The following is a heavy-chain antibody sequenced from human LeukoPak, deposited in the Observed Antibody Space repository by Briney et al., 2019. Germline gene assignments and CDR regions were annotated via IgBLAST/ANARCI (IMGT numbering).Heavy chain of an antibody. CDR3: ARGSPYVY. CDR1: GDSITSGTYY. CDR2: IHYSGRT. D-gene: IGHD3-16*01. V-gene: IGHV4-39*07. Sequence: SETLSLTCTVSGDSITSGTYYWGWIRQPPGKGPEWIGSIHYSGRTYYNPSLKSRLTISVDTSKNQFSLKLNSVTAADTAVYYCARGSPYVYWGQGTLVTVSS. J-gene: IGHJ4*02.